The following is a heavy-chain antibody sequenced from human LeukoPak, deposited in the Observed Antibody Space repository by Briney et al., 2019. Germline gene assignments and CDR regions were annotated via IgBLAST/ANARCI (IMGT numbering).Heavy chain of an antibody. CDR3: ARGGYSGYDSRAWFDP. J-gene: IGHJ5*02. CDR2: INPNSGGT. D-gene: IGHD5-12*01. V-gene: IGHV1-2*02. Sequence: ASVKVSCKASGYTFTGYYMHWVRQAPGQGLEWMGWINPNSGGTNYAQKFQGRVTMTRDTSISTAYMELSRLRSDDTAVYYCARGGYSGYDSRAWFDPWGQGTLVTVSS. CDR1: GYTFTGYY.